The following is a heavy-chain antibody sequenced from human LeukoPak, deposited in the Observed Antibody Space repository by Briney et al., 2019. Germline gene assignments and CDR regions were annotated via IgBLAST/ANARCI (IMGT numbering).Heavy chain of an antibody. CDR2: IWYDGSEK. J-gene: IGHJ4*02. CDR3: GKDLGSSARYLDRVDY. CDR1: GFAFSSHG. D-gene: IGHD2-2*01. Sequence: PGGSLRLSCGASGFAFSSHGMHWVRQAPGKGLEWLTIIWYDGSEKYYADSVKGRFTVSRDNSKNTVYLQMNSLRAGDTAVYYCGKDLGSSARYLDRVDYWGQGTLVTVSS. V-gene: IGHV3-33*06.